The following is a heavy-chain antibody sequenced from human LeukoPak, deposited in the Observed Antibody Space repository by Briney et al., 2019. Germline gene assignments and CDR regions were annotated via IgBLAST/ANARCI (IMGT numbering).Heavy chain of an antibody. CDR1: GFTFSSYA. V-gene: IGHV3-23*01. CDR3: AKFGYYYDSSGYYSQFDY. Sequence: GGSLRLSCAASGFTFSSYAMSRVRQAPGKGLEWVSAISGSGGSTYYADSVKGRFTISRDNSKNTLYLQMNSLRAEDTAVYYCAKFGYYYDSSGYYSQFDYWGQGTLVTVSS. J-gene: IGHJ4*02. D-gene: IGHD3-22*01. CDR2: ISGSGGST.